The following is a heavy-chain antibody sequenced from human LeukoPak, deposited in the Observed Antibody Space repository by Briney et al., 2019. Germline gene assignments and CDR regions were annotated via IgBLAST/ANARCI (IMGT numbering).Heavy chain of an antibody. CDR3: ARSVASGWLDY. J-gene: IGHJ4*02. D-gene: IGHD6-19*01. Sequence: PSETLSLTCTVSGGSISSGDYYWSWIRQPPGKGLEWIGYIYYSGSTYYNPSLKSRVTISVDTSKNQFSLKLSSVTAADTAVYYCARSVASGWLDYWGQGTLVTVSS. V-gene: IGHV4-30-4*01. CDR1: GGSISSGDYY. CDR2: IYYSGST.